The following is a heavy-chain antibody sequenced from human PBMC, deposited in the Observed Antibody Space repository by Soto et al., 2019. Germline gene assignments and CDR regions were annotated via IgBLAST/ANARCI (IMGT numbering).Heavy chain of an antibody. V-gene: IGHV4-59*01. Sequence: SETLSLTCTVSGGSISSYYWSWIRQPPGKGPEWIGYIYYSGSTNYNPSLKSRVTISVDTSKNQFSLKLSSVTAADTAVYYCARTYGGYYDYWGQGTLVTVSS. D-gene: IGHD2-8*01. CDR3: ARTYGGYYDY. CDR2: IYYSGST. CDR1: GGSISSYY. J-gene: IGHJ4*02.